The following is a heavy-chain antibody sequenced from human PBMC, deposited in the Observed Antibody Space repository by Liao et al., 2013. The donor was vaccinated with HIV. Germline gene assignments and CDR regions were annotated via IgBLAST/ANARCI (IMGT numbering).Heavy chain of an antibody. Sequence: QLQLQESGPGLVKPSETLSLICTVSGGSISSSSYYWGWIRQSPGKGLEWIGSMYYSGSTYYNPSLKSRVTISIDTSKNQFSLRLSSVTAADTAVYYCARDRDDFLDYWGQGTLVTVSS. CDR1: GGSISSSSYY. CDR2: MYYSGST. V-gene: IGHV4-39*07. J-gene: IGHJ4*02. CDR3: ARDRDDFLDY. D-gene: IGHD3-3*01.